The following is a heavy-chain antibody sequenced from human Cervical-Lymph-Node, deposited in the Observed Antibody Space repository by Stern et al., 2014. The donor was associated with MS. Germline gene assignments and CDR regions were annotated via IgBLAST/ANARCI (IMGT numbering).Heavy chain of an antibody. CDR1: GGSFSNYA. Sequence: VQLEESGAEVKKPGSSVTVSCKASGGSFSNYAMNWVRQAPGQGLEWIAAISPMFGTANYAQRFQGRVTITADESTTTVYLELRTLRSEDTAVYCCAREDRPMLPVFAYWGQGTLVTVSS. CDR2: ISPMFGTA. V-gene: IGHV1-69*01. J-gene: IGHJ4*02. CDR3: AREDRPMLPVFAY. D-gene: IGHD3-10*02.